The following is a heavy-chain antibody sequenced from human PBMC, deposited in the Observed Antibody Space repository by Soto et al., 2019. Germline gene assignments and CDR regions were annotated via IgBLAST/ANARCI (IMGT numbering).Heavy chain of an antibody. D-gene: IGHD4-17*01. CDR3: ARVRRDYGDFDY. V-gene: IGHV3-33*01. J-gene: IGHJ4*02. CDR2: IWYDGINK. CDR1: GFTFIRYG. Sequence: GGSLRLSCGAPGFTFIRYGMHWVRQAPGKGREWVAVIWYDGINKYYADSVKGRFTISRNNSKDTLYLQRNSLRAEDTAVYYCARVRRDYGDFDYWGKGTLVTVS.